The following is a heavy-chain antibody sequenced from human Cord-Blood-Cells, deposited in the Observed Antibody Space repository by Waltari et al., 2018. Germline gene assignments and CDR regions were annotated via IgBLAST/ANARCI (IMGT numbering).Heavy chain of an antibody. CDR1: GFTFSSYW. CDR2: IKQDGSEK. V-gene: IGHV3-7*01. J-gene: IGHJ3*02. Sequence: EVQLVESGGGLVQPGGSLRLSCAASGFTFSSYWMSWVRQAPGKGREGVANIKQDGSEKYDVDSVKGRFTISRDNAKNSLYLQMNSLRAEDTAVYYCASTNDAFDIWGQGTMVTVSS. CDR3: ASTNDAFDI. D-gene: IGHD2-8*01.